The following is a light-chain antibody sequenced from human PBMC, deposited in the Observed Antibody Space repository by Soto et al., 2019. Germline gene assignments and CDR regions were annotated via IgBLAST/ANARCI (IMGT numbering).Light chain of an antibody. V-gene: IGLV1-47*01. CDR1: NSNIGSNY. CDR3: QSYDSSLSIYV. J-gene: IGLJ1*01. Sequence: QSVLTQPPSASGTPGQRVTISCSGSNSNIGSNYVHWYQHLPGTAPKLLIYRNNQRPSGVPDRFFGSKSGTSASLAITGLQAEDEADYYCQSYDSSLSIYVFGSGTKVTVL. CDR2: RNN.